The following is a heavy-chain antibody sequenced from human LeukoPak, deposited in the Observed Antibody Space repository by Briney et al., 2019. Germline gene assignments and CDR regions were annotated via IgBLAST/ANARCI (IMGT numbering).Heavy chain of an antibody. CDR1: GGSISSSSYY. CDR2: IYYSGST. D-gene: IGHD3-10*01. Sequence: SETLSLTCTVSGGSISSSSYYWGWIRQPPGKGLEWIGSIYYSGSTYYNPSLTSRVTISVDTSKNQFSLKLSSVTAADTAVYHCAIYYYGSGSYREYDYWGQGTLVTVSS. J-gene: IGHJ4*02. V-gene: IGHV4-39*01. CDR3: AIYYYGSGSYREYDY.